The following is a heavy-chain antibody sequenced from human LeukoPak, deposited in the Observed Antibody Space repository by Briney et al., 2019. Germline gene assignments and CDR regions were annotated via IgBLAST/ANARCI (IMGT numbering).Heavy chain of an antibody. CDR1: RFTFKTNT. V-gene: IGHV3-21*01. CDR2: ISASGGSK. D-gene: IGHD2-21*02. Sequence: GSLRLSCAASRFTFKTNTMNWVRQAPGKGLEWLSSISASGGSKYYADSVRGRFIISRDNARESLYLQMNNLRAEDTAVYYCVRGDRRDFWGQGTLVTVSS. J-gene: IGHJ4*02. CDR3: VRGDRRDF.